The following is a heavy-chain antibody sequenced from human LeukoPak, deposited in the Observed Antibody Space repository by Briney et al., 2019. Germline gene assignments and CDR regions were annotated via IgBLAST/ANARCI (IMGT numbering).Heavy chain of an antibody. J-gene: IGHJ4*02. CDR3: ARALWFGEFSFDY. CDR1: GGSFSGYY. CDR2: INHSGST. D-gene: IGHD3-10*01. V-gene: IGHV4-34*01. Sequence: SETLSLTCAVYGGSFSGYYWSWIRQPPGKGLEWIGEINHSGSTNYNPSLKSRVTISLDTSKNQFSLKLSSVTAADTAVYYCARALWFGEFSFDYWGQGTLVTVSS.